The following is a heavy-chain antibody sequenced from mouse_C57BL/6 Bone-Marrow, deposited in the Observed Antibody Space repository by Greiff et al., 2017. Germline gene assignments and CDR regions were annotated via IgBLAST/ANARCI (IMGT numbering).Heavy chain of an antibody. D-gene: IGHD2-3*01. CDR3: ARHLIYDGYYDYAMDY. V-gene: IGHV5-15*01. Sequence: EVQGVESGGGLVQPGGSLKLSCAASGFTFSDYGMAWVRQAPRKGPEWVAFISNLAYSIYYADTVTGRFTISRENAKNTLYLEMSSLRSEDTAMYYCARHLIYDGYYDYAMDYWGQGTSVTVSS. CDR2: ISNLAYSI. CDR1: GFTFSDYG. J-gene: IGHJ4*01.